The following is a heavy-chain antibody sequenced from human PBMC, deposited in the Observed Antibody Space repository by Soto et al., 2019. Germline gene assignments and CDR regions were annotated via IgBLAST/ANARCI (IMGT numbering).Heavy chain of an antibody. Sequence: QVQLVQSGAEVKKPGSSVKVSCKASGGTFSSYTISWVRQAPGQGLEWMGRIIPILGIANYAQKFQGRVTITADKSTSTAYMELSSLRSEDTAVYYCASLLGAVAAPPREYYMDVWGKGTTVTVSS. V-gene: IGHV1-69*02. CDR1: GGTFSSYT. CDR2: IIPILGIA. D-gene: IGHD2-15*01. J-gene: IGHJ6*03. CDR3: ASLLGAVAAPPREYYMDV.